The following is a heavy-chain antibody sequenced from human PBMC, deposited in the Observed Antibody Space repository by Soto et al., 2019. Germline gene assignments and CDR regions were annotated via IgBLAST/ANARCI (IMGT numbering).Heavy chain of an antibody. V-gene: IGHV5-51*01. J-gene: IGHJ3*02. CDR2: IFFGDSDT. D-gene: IGHD2-8*02. Sequence: PGGSPNLPCKGSGYHFAYFLLGWVRPMPGEGLGWMGMIFFGDSDTKKSPSLEVKITMSVDKSDSSAYLQWRSLKASDTAIYDCAAGYSTVLDSFDIWGQGTMVTVSS. CDR3: AAGYSTVLDSFDI. CDR1: GYHFAYFL.